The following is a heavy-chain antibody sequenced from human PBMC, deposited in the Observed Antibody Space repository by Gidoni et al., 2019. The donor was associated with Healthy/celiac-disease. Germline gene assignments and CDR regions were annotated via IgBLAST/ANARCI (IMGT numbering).Heavy chain of an antibody. J-gene: IGHJ5*02. CDR1: GFTFSRYA. V-gene: IGHV3-23*04. Sequence: EVQLVESGGGLVQPGGSLRLSCAASGFTFSRYAMSWVRQAPGKGLEWVSAISGSGGSTYYADSVKGRFTISRDNSKNTLYLQMNSLRAEDTAVYYCAKSYLRGAAAWGWFDPWGQGTLVTVSS. D-gene: IGHD6-13*01. CDR2: ISGSGGST. CDR3: AKSYLRGAAAWGWFDP.